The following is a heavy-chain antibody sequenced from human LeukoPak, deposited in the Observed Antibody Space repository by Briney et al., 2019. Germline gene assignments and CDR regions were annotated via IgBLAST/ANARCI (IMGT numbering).Heavy chain of an antibody. V-gene: IGHV1-2*02. CDR1: GYTFTGYY. CDR2: INPNSGGT. J-gene: IGHJ4*02. CDR3: ARPGYSSSWELDY. D-gene: IGHD6-13*01. Sequence: ASVKVSCKASGYTFTGYYMHWVRQAPGQGLEWMGWINPNSGGTNYAQKFQGRVTMTRDTSISTAYMELSRLRSDDTAVYYCARPGYSSSWELDYWGQGTLVTVSS.